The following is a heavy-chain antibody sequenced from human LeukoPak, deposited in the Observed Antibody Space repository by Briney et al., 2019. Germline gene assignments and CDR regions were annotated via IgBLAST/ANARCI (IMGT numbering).Heavy chain of an antibody. D-gene: IGHD4-11*01. Sequence: PSETLSLTCSVSGYSISSAYYWGWIRQPPGKGLEWIGTMYHSGSTYYNPSLKSRVTISVDTSKNQFSLKLSSVTAADTAVYYCARERIYSNLDYFDYWGQGTLVTVSS. V-gene: IGHV4-38-2*02. CDR3: ARERIYSNLDYFDY. CDR2: MYHSGST. J-gene: IGHJ4*02. CDR1: GYSISSAYY.